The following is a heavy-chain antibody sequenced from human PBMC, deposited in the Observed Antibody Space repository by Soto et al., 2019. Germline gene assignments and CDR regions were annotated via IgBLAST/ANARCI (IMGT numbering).Heavy chain of an antibody. D-gene: IGHD3-10*01. J-gene: IGHJ4*02. CDR3: AREFASGSPNYDY. CDR1: GFTFSSYA. V-gene: IGHV3-23*01. Sequence: GESLKISCAASGFTFSSYAMSWVRQAPGKGLEWVSTFTNYGATYYADSVKGRFTISRDNSKNTLYLQMNSLRAEDTAVYYCAREFASGSPNYDYWGLGTLVTVS. CDR2: FTNYGAT.